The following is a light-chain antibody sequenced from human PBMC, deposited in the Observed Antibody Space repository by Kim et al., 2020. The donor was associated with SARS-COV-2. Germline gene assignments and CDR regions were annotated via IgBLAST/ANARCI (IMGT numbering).Light chain of an antibody. CDR1: QGINNNF. J-gene: IGKJ1*01. CDR3: QQYGGSPRT. Sequence: EIVLTQSPGILSLSPGDRATLSCRASQGINNNFIAWYRQRPGQSPSLLIYAASTRAAGIPDRFSGSGYRTDFSLTISRLEPEDFAVYYCQQYGGSPRTFGQGTKVDIK. V-gene: IGKV3-20*01. CDR2: AAS.